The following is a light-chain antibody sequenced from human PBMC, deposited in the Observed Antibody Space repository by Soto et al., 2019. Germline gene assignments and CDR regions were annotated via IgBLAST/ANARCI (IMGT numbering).Light chain of an antibody. Sequence: IVFTRFPETLALPPFVRSTLSCRASQSVTTTYLAWYQQRPGQAPRLLIYRAYSRATGVPDRFSGSGSGTDFTLTISKLEPEDFAVYRCQQYGNSPRTFGQGTKVDIK. CDR3: QQYGNSPRT. J-gene: IGKJ1*01. V-gene: IGKV3-20*01. CDR2: RAY. CDR1: QSVTTTY.